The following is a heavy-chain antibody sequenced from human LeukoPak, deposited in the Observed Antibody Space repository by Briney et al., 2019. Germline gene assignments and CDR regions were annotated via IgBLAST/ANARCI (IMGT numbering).Heavy chain of an antibody. J-gene: IGHJ4*02. CDR3: ARDPTVTTSFDY. CDR1: GFTFDDYG. V-gene: IGHV3-20*04. Sequence: PGGSLRLSCAASGFTFDDYGMSWVRQAPGKGREWVSGVNWNGGSTSYADSVKGRFTISRDNAKNSLYLQMNSPRAEDTALYYCARDPTVTTSFDYWGQGTLVTVSS. D-gene: IGHD4-17*01. CDR2: VNWNGGST.